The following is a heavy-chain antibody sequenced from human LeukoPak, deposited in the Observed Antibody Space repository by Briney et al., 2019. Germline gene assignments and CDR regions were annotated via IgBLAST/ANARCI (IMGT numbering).Heavy chain of an antibody. J-gene: IGHJ4*02. CDR1: GFTFSNYA. V-gene: IGHV3-23*01. D-gene: IGHD6-19*01. Sequence: GGSLRLSCEASGFTFSNYAMSWVRQAPGKGLEWVSAISGSAVSTYYADSVKGRFTISRDNSKNTLYLQMNSLRAEDTAVYYCAKGGYSSGWYEGYWGQGALVTVSS. CDR2: ISGSAVST. CDR3: AKGGYSSGWYEGY.